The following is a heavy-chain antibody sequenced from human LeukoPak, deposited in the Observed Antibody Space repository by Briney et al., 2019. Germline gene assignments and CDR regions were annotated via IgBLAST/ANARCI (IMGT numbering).Heavy chain of an antibody. CDR1: GFTFSSYG. CDR3: AREGAGDGDYVKFDY. CDR2: IYYSGST. D-gene: IGHD4-17*01. Sequence: GTLRLSCAASGFTFSSYGMSWVRQPPGKGLEWIGSIYYSGSTYYNLSLKSRVTISVDTSKNQFSLKLSSVTAADTAVYYCAREGAGDGDYVKFDYWGQGTLVTVSS. J-gene: IGHJ4*02. V-gene: IGHV4-39*07.